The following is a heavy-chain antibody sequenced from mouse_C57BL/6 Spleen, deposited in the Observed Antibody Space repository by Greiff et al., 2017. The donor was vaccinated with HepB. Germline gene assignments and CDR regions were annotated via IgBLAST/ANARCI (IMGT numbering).Heavy chain of an antibody. CDR1: GFSLTSSG. V-gene: IGHV2-2*01. CDR2: IWSGGST. Sequence: VQLQQSGPGLVQPSQSLSITCTVSGFSLTSSGVHWVRQSPGKGLEWLGVIWSGGSTDYNAAFISRLSISKDNSKSQVFFKMNSLQADDTAIYYCARLYDYDEGNAMDYWGQGTSVTVSS. CDR3: ARLYDYDEGNAMDY. J-gene: IGHJ4*01. D-gene: IGHD2-4*01.